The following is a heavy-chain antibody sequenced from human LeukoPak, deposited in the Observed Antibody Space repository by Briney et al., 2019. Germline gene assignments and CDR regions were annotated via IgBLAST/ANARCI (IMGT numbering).Heavy chain of an antibody. Sequence: GGSLRLSCAASGFTVSSNYMSWVRQAPGKGLEWVSVIYSGGSTYYADSVKGRFTISRDNSKNTLYLQMNSLRAEDTAVYYCARGRALRYFDWSFDYWGQGTLVTVPS. V-gene: IGHV3-53*01. J-gene: IGHJ4*02. CDR3: ARGRALRYFDWSFDY. CDR1: GFTVSSNY. D-gene: IGHD3-9*01. CDR2: IYSGGST.